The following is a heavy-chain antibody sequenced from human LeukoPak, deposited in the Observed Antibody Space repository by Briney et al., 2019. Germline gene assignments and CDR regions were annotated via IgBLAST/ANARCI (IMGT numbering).Heavy chain of an antibody. CDR2: ITSSSYI. D-gene: IGHD1-26*01. CDR1: GFTFSSYT. V-gene: IGHV3-21*01. CDR3: ARDFPSGSYYYFDY. Sequence: GGSLRLSCAASGFTFSSYTINWVRQAPGKGLEWVSSITSSSYIYYADSVKGRFTISRDNAKNSLYLQMNSLRAEDTAVYYCARDFPSGSYYYFDYWGQGTMVTVSS. J-gene: IGHJ4*02.